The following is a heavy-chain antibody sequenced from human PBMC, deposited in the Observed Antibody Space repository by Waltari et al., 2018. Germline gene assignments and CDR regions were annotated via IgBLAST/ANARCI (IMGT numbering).Heavy chain of an antibody. Sequence: EVQLVESGGGLVQPGRSLRLSCAASGFTFDDYAMHWVRQAPGKGLEWLAGIYGSTKYQADYLKGRFIISRDTYNNTVHLQMNNLRLEDTAIYYCAKDVSHLRGPDKWGQGTLVTVSA. CDR3: AKDVSHLRGPDK. J-gene: IGHJ4*02. CDR2: IYGSTK. CDR1: GFTFDDYA. V-gene: IGHV3-9*01.